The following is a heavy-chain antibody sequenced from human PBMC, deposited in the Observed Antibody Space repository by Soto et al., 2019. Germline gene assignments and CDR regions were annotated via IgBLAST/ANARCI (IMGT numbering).Heavy chain of an antibody. CDR2: ITYDGSNK. Sequence: VGSLRLSCAASGFTFSSCAMHWVRQAPGKGLEWVSLITYDGSNKDYADSVKGRFTISRDNAKNSLSLQMNSLRAEDTALYYCARDPGYSYGYNWGQGTLVTVSS. J-gene: IGHJ4*02. V-gene: IGHV3-30-3*01. CDR1: GFTFSSCA. D-gene: IGHD5-18*01. CDR3: ARDPGYSYGYN.